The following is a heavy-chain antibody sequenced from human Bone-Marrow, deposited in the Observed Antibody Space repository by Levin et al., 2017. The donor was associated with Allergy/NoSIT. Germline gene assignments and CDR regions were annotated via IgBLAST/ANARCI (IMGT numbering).Heavy chain of an antibody. CDR2: ISSSGSTK. V-gene: IGHV3-48*01. CDR1: GFPFNNYV. D-gene: IGHD6-13*01. Sequence: LSLTCAASGFPFNNYVINWVRQAPGKGLEWVSYISSSGSTKHYADSVKGRFTISRDNAKNSVYLQMNSLRAEDTAVYYCARIEGSKGSSFDYWGQGTLVTVSS. J-gene: IGHJ4*02. CDR3: ARIEGSKGSSFDY.